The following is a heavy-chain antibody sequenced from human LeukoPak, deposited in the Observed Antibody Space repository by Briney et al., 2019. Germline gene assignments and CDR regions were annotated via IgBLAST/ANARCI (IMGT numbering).Heavy chain of an antibody. Sequence: ASVKVSCKASGYTFTGDYMHWVRQAPGQGLEWLGRINPKTGGSNYAQKFQGRVTMTSDTSTSTAYMELSRLNSDDTAVYYCTTLVSGINYWGQGTLVTVSS. CDR3: TTLVSGINY. J-gene: IGHJ4*02. V-gene: IGHV1-2*06. CDR1: GYTFTGDY. D-gene: IGHD1-20*01. CDR2: INPKTGGS.